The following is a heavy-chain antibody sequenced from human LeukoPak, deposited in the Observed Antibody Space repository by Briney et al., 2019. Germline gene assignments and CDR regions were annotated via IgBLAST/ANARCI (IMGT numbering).Heavy chain of an antibody. CDR3: AREANSPTARYWYFDL. Sequence: SETLSLTCTVSGGSVSSYYWSWMRQSPGKGLEWIGYVYYSGSTNYNPALKSRVTISLDTSENQFSLKLSSVTAADTAVYYCAREANSPTARYWYFDLWGCGTQVTVFS. CDR2: VYYSGST. CDR1: GGSVSSYY. J-gene: IGHJ2*01. D-gene: IGHD2-21*01. V-gene: IGHV4-59*02.